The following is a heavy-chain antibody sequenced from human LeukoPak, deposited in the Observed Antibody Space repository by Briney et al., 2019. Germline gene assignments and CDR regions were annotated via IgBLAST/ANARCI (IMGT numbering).Heavy chain of an antibody. CDR3: ARPMVRGAPHKYWHFDL. Sequence: PSETLSLTCAVYGGSFGGFYWSWIRQSPVKRLEWIGEIIPDGDTTYNPSLESRVAISVDTSKNQFSLKLSSVTAADTAVYYCARPMVRGAPHKYWHFDLWGRGTLVTVSP. CDR2: IIPDGDT. CDR1: GGSFGGFY. D-gene: IGHD3-10*01. J-gene: IGHJ2*01. V-gene: IGHV4-34*12.